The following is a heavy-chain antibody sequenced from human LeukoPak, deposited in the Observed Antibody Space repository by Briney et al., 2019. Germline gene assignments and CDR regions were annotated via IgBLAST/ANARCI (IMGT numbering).Heavy chain of an antibody. CDR3: ARGADSSGYYSIFYFDY. Sequence: SETLSLTCTVSGGSISSYYWNWIRQPPGKGLEWIGYIYYSGSTNYNPSLKSRVTISVDTSKNQFSLKLSSVTAADTAVYYCARGADSSGYYSIFYFDYLGQGTLVTVFS. V-gene: IGHV4-59*01. CDR1: GGSISSYY. D-gene: IGHD3-22*01. CDR2: IYYSGST. J-gene: IGHJ4*02.